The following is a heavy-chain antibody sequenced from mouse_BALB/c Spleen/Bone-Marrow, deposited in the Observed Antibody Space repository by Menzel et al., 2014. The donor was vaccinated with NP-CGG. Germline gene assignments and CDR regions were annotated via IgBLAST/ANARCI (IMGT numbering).Heavy chain of an antibody. Sequence: VHVKQSGPELVKPGASVKVSCKASGYSFTDYNMYWVKQSHGKSLEWIGYIDPYIDGTSYNQKFRGKATLTVGKSSSTAFMHLNSLTSEDSAVYYCARPLYYDYGSAYWGQGTLVTVST. CDR3: ARPLYYDYGSAY. CDR2: IDPYIDGT. D-gene: IGHD2-4*01. CDR1: GYSFTDYN. J-gene: IGHJ3*01. V-gene: IGHV1S135*01.